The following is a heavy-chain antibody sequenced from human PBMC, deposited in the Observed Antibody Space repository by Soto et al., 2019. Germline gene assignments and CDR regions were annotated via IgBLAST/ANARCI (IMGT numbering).Heavy chain of an antibody. CDR3: ARGQRFSDWFDP. CDR1: GGSFSNYY. CDR2: INHSGST. V-gene: IGHV4-34*01. J-gene: IGHJ5*02. Sequence: PSETLSLTCAVYGGSFSNYYWSWIRQPPGKGLEWIGEINHSGSTNYNPSLKSRVTISVDTSKNQFSLKLSSVTAADTAVYYCARGQRFSDWFDPWGQGTLVTSPQ. D-gene: IGHD3-3*01.